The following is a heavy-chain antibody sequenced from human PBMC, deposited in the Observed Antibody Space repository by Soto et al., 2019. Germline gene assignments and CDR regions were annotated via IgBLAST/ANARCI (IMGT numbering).Heavy chain of an antibody. V-gene: IGHV3-66*01. J-gene: IGHJ6*02. CDR2: IYSGGST. D-gene: IGHD3-10*01. CDR3: ARVIAGIYYGMDV. Sequence: GGSLRLSCAASGFTVSSNYMSWVRQAPGKGLEWVSVIYSGGSTYYADSVKGRFTISRDNSKNTLYLQMNSLRAEDTAVYYCARVIAGIYYGMDVWGPGPTVTVPS. CDR1: GFTVSSNY.